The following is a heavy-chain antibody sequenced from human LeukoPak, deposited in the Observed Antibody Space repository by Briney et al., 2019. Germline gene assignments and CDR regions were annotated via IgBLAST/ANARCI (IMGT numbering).Heavy chain of an antibody. V-gene: IGHV3-7*01. Sequence: PGGSLRLSCAASEFTFSTYAMHWVRQAPGKGLEWVANIKQDGSEKYYVDSVKGRFTISRDNAKNSLYLQMNSLRAEDTAVYYCARVLSVLLWFGESDAFDIWGQGTMVTVSS. D-gene: IGHD3-10*01. CDR1: EFTFSTYA. CDR2: IKQDGSEK. J-gene: IGHJ3*02. CDR3: ARVLSVLLWFGESDAFDI.